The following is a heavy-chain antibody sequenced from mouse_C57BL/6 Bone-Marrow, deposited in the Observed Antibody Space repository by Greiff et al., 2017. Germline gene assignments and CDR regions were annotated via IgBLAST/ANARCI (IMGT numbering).Heavy chain of an antibody. CDR2: IDPSDSYT. V-gene: IGHV1-69*01. J-gene: IGHJ4*01. CDR3: ARSGDYDENYYAMDY. Sequence: QVQLQQPGAELVMPGASVKLSCKASGYTFTSYWMHWVKQRPGQGLEWIGEIDPSDSYTNYNQKFKGKSTLTVDKSSSTAYMQLSSLTSEYSAVYYCARSGDYDENYYAMDYWGQGTSVTVSS. D-gene: IGHD2-4*01. CDR1: GYTFTSYW.